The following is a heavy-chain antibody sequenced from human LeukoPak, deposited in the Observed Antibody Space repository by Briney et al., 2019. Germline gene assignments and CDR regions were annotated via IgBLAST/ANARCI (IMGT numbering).Heavy chain of an antibody. D-gene: IGHD1-20*01. J-gene: IGHJ4*02. V-gene: IGHV3-7*01. CDR2: IKEDGSDK. CDR3: VPLNWNPPGDFDR. Sequence: QSGGSLRLSCAASGFTFSNYWMNWVRQAPGKGLEWVASIKEDGSDKYYVDSVKGRFSISKDNAKNSLYLQMNSLRVEDTAVYYCVPLNWNPPGDFDRWGQGTLVTVSS. CDR1: GFTFSNYW.